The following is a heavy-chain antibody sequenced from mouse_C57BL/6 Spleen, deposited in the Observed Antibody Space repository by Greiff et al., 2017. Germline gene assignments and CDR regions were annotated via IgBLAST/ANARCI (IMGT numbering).Heavy chain of an antibody. V-gene: IGHV1-64*01. CDR1: GYTFTSYW. J-gene: IGHJ4*01. D-gene: IGHD3-3*01. CDR2: IHPNSGST. Sequence: QVQLQQPGAELVKPGASVKLSCKASGYTFTSYWMHWVKQRPGQGLEWIGMIHPNSGSTNYNEKFKSKATLTVDKSSSTAYMQLSSLTSEDSAVYYCARLDTNGYYAMDYWGQGTSVTVSS. CDR3: ARLDTNGYYAMDY.